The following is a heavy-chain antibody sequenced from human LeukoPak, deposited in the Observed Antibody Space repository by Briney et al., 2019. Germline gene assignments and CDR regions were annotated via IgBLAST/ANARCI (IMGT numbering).Heavy chain of an antibody. CDR2: IYYSGST. D-gene: IGHD2-15*01. Sequence: SETLSLTCTVSGGSISSYYWSWVRQPPGKGLEWIGCIYYSGSTNYNPSPNSRVTISVDTSKNQFSLKLNSVTAADTAVYYRARVSATAWFDPWGQGTLVTVSS. CDR1: GGSISSYY. J-gene: IGHJ5*02. CDR3: ARVSATAWFDP. V-gene: IGHV4-59*01.